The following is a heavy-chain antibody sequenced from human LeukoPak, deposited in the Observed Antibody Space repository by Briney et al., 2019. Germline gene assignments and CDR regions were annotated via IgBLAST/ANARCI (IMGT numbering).Heavy chain of an antibody. CDR3: ARLRWVGTMTGGFDY. V-gene: IGHV4-59*08. D-gene: IGHD3-22*01. J-gene: IGHJ4*02. Sequence: PSETLSLTCTVSGGSISSYYWSWIRQPPGKGLEWIGYIYYSGSTNYNPSLKSRVTISVDTSKNQFSLKLSSVTAADTAVYYCARLRWVGTMTGGFDYWGQGTLVTVSS. CDR2: IYYSGST. CDR1: GGSISSYY.